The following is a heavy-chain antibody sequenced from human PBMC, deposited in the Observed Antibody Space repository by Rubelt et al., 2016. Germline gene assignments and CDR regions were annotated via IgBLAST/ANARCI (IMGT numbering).Heavy chain of an antibody. CDR3: ARGGYSYGYPLFGY. Sequence: QVQLVQSGAEVKKPGSSVKVSCKASGGTFSSYAISWVRQAPGQGLEWMGWMNPNSGNTGYAKKFQGRVTMTRNTSISTAYMELSSLRSEDTAVYYCARGGYSYGYPLFGYWGQGTLVTVSS. D-gene: IGHD5-18*01. CDR2: MNPNSGNT. CDR1: GGTFSSYA. J-gene: IGHJ4*02. V-gene: IGHV1-8*02.